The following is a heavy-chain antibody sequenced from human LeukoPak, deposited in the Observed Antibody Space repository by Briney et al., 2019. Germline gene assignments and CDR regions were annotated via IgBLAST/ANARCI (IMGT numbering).Heavy chain of an antibody. D-gene: IGHD3-10*01. J-gene: IGHJ4*02. CDR3: AKLALWFGELSY. CDR2: MSGSGDST. CDR1: GFTFSSYA. V-gene: IGHV3-23*01. Sequence: PGGSLRLSCAASGFTFSSYAMSWVRQAPGKGLEWVSTMSGSGDSTYYADSVKGRFTISRGNSKNTLYLQMNSLRAEDTAVYYCAKLALWFGELSYWGQGTLVTVSS.